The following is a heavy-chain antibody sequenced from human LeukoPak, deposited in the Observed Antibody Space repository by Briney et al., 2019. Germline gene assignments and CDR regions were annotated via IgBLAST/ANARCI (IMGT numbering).Heavy chain of an antibody. V-gene: IGHV4-59*01. CDR1: GGSISSCY. D-gene: IGHD6-13*01. J-gene: IGHJ4*02. CDR2: IYYSGST. Sequence: PSETLSLTCTVSGGSISSCYWSWIRQPPGKGLEWIGYIYYSGSTNYNPSLKSRVTISVDTSKNQFSLKLSSVTAADTAVYYCASSIAAAIIDFDYWGQGTLVTVSS. CDR3: ASSIAAAIIDFDY.